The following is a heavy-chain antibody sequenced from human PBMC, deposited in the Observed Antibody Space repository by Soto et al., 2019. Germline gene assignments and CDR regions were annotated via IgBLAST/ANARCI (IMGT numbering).Heavy chain of an antibody. CDR1: GFTFSSYG. CDR2: ISYDGSNK. D-gene: IGHD2-2*01. CDR3: AKDQGDIVVVPAAGADYYYGMDV. Sequence: GGSLRLSCAASGFTFSSYGMHWVRQAPGKGLEWVAVISYDGSNKYYADSVKGRFTISRDNSKNTLYLQMNSLRAEDTAVYYCAKDQGDIVVVPAAGADYYYGMDVWGQGTTVTVS. V-gene: IGHV3-30*18. J-gene: IGHJ6*02.